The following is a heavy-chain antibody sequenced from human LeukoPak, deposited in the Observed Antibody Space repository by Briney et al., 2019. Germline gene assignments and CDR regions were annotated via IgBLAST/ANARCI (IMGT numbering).Heavy chain of an antibody. V-gene: IGHV3-33*01. CDR2: IWYDGSNE. Sequence: GGSLRLSCAASGFSFSSYGMYWVRQAPGKGLEWVEIIWYDGSNEYYADSVKGRFTISRDNSKNTLYLQMNSLRAEDTAVYYCARRVGYNYDLDYWGQGTLVTVSS. CDR1: GFSFSSYG. J-gene: IGHJ4*02. D-gene: IGHD3-22*01. CDR3: ARRVGYNYDLDY.